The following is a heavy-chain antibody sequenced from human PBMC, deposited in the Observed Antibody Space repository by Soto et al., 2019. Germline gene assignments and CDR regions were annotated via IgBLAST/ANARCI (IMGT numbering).Heavy chain of an antibody. D-gene: IGHD1-26*01. CDR1: GYTYTSYG. Sequence: QVQLVQSGAEVKKPGASVKVSCKASGYTYTSYGISWVRHAPGQGLEWMGWISAYNANTNYAQKLQGRVTMTTDTSTSTIYMELRSLRSDDTAVYFCARDRLGATGDSWGQGTLVTVSS. CDR2: ISAYNANT. CDR3: ARDRLGATGDS. V-gene: IGHV1-18*01. J-gene: IGHJ4*02.